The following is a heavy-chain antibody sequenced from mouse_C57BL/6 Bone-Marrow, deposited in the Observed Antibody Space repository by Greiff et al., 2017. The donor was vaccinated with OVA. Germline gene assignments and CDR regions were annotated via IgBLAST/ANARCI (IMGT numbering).Heavy chain of an antibody. J-gene: IGHJ4*01. CDR3: TEAQAPYYAMDY. V-gene: IGHV1-5*01. D-gene: IGHD3-2*02. CDR1: GYTFTSYW. Sequence: VQLKQPGTELVKPGASVKMSCKTSGYTFTSYWMHWVKQRPGQGLEWIGAIYPGNSDTSYNQKFKGKAKLTAVTSASTAYMELSSLTNEDSAVYYCTEAQAPYYAMDYWGQGTSVTVSS. CDR2: IYPGNSDT.